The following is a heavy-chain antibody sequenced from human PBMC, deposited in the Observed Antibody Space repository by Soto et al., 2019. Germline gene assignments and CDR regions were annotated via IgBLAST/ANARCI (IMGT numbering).Heavy chain of an antibody. V-gene: IGHV5-10-1*01. CDR2: IDPSDSQT. Sequence: PGESLKISCKGSGYSFAGYWITWVRQKPGKGLEWMGRIDPSDSQTYYSPSFRGHVTILDTKSITTVFLQWSSLRASDTAMYYCARQIYDSDTGPNFQYYFDSWGQGTPVTVSS. J-gene: IGHJ4*02. D-gene: IGHD3-22*01. CDR1: GYSFAGYW. CDR3: ARQIYDSDTGPNFQYYFDS.